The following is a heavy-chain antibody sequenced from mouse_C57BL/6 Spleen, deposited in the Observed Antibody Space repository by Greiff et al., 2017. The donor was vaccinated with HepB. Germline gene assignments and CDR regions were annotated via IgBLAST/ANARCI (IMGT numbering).Heavy chain of an antibody. CDR3: ARSFITTVFDV. CDR2: IHPNSGST. D-gene: IGHD1-1*01. Sequence: VKLQESGAELVKPGASVKLSCKASGYTFTSYWMHWVKQRPGQGLEWIGMIHPNSGSTNYNEKFKSKATLTVDKSSSTAYMQLSSLTSEDSAVYYCARSFITTVFDVWGTGTTVTVSS. J-gene: IGHJ1*03. V-gene: IGHV1-64*01. CDR1: GYTFTSYW.